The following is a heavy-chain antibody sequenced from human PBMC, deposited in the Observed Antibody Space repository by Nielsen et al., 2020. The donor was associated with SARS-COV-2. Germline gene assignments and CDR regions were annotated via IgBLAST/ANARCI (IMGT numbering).Heavy chain of an antibody. CDR1: GYSFINYV. Sequence: ASVKVSCKSSGYSFINYVITWVRQAPGQGLEWMGWISAVSGNTDYGQKFQGRVTMTRETSTSTAYMELRNLTSDDTAVYYCARGEDIAMATTDYWGQGTLVTVSS. V-gene: IGHV1-18*01. J-gene: IGHJ4*02. CDR2: ISAVSGNT. CDR3: ARGEDIAMATTDY. D-gene: IGHD5-18*01.